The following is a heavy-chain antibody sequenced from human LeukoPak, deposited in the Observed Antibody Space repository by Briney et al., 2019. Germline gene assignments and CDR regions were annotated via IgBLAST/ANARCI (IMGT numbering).Heavy chain of an antibody. CDR3: AREGYGGWFDP. D-gene: IGHD5-18*01. CDR1: GFTFSSYS. J-gene: IGHJ5*02. Sequence: GGSLRLSCAASGFTFSSYSMNWVRQAPGKGLEWVSSISSSSGYIYYADSVKGRFTISRDNAKNSLYLQMNSLRAEDTAVYYCAREGYGGWFDPWGQGTLVTVSS. CDR2: ISSSSGYI. V-gene: IGHV3-21*01.